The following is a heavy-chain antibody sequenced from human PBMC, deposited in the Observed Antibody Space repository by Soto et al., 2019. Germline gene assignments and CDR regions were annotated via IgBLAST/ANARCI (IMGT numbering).Heavy chain of an antibody. Sequence: GGYLRLSCSASGFTFSSYAMHWVRQAPGKGLEYVSAISSNGGSTYYADSVKGRFTISRDNSKNTLYLQMSSLRAEDTAVYYFVIDHPATGVFGYRCQATLVSVSS. J-gene: IGHJ4*02. V-gene: IGHV3-64D*06. CDR3: VIDHPATGVFGY. CDR1: GFTFSSYA. D-gene: IGHD3-3*01. CDR2: ISSNGGST.